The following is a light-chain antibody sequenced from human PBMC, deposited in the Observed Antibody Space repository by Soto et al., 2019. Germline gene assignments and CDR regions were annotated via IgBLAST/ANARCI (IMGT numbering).Light chain of an antibody. CDR2: GAS. CDR1: QGIGST. V-gene: IGKV3-15*01. CDR3: QRYNRWPLT. Sequence: EIVMTQSPATLSVSPGERATLSCRASQGIGSTLAWYQQKPGQTPKLLIYGASTRATGVPARFSGGGSGTEFTLTINSLKSEDFAVYYCQRYNRWPLTFGGGTKVEIK. J-gene: IGKJ4*01.